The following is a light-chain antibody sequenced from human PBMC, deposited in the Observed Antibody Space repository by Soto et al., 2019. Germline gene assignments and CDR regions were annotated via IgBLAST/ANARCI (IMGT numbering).Light chain of an antibody. CDR1: QDISTS. CDR2: PAS. Sequence: DIQLTQSPSFLSASVGDRVTVSCRASQDISTSLAWFQQKAGKVPQLLVYPASTLQDGVPSRFSGSGSGTYFTLTSTNLQAEDFATYYCQHLRTYPFSFGQGTKLDIK. J-gene: IGKJ2*03. CDR3: QHLRTYPFS. V-gene: IGKV1-9*01.